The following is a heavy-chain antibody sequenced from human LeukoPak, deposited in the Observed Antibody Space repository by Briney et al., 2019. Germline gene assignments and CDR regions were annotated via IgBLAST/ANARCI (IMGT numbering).Heavy chain of an antibody. Sequence: SETLSLTCTVSGGSISSSSYYWGWIRQPPGKGLEWIGSIYYSGSTYYNPSLKSRVTISEDTSKNQFSLKLSSVTAADTAVYYCTRGASSRFEHWGQGTLVTVSS. D-gene: IGHD6-13*01. CDR1: GGSISSSSYY. J-gene: IGHJ4*02. CDR2: IYYSGST. V-gene: IGHV4-39*07. CDR3: TRGASSRFEH.